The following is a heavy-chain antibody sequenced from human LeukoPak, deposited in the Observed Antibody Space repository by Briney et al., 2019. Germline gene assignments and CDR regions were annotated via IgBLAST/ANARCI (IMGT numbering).Heavy chain of an antibody. CDR2: FYRNGVI. V-gene: IGHV3-53*01. J-gene: IGHJ3*01. D-gene: IGHD3-3*01. Sequence: GGSLRLSCAASGFTVRSNYITWVRQAAEEGLVWVSVFYRNGVIQYADSVKGRFTISRDISKNTIFLQMNSLRVEDTAVYYCARGDPIGLAHDYWSPFDVWGQGTMVTVSS. CDR1: GFTVRSNY. CDR3: ARGDPIGLAHDYWSPFDV.